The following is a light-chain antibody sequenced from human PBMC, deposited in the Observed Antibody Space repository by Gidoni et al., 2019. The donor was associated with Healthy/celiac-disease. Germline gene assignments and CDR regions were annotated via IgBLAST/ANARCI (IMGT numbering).Light chain of an antibody. J-gene: IGKJ4*01. CDR1: QSLLHSNGYNY. Sequence: DIVMTQSPLSLPVTPGEPASISCRSSQSLLHSNGYNYLDWYLQKPGQSPQLLIYLGSNRASGVPDRFSGSGSGTDFTLKISRVEAEDFGVYYCMQALQTPVFGGGTKVEIK. CDR2: LGS. V-gene: IGKV2-28*01. CDR3: MQALQTPV.